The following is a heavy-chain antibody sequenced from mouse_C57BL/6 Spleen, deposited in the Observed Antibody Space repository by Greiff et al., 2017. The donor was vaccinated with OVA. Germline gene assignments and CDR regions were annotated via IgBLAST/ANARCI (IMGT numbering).Heavy chain of an antibody. Sequence: VMLVESGPGLVAPSQSLSITCTVSGFSLTSYGVDWVRQSPGKGLEWLGVIWGVGSTNYNSALKSRLSISKDNSKSQVFLKMNSLQTDDTAMYYCARNIKDAMDYWGQGTSVTVSS. J-gene: IGHJ4*01. CDR3: ARNIKDAMDY. D-gene: IGHD1-3*01. CDR2: IWGVGST. V-gene: IGHV2-6*01. CDR1: GFSLTSYG.